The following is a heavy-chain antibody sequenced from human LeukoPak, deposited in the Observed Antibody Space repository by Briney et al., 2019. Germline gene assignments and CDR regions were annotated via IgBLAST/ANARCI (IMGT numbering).Heavy chain of an antibody. J-gene: IGHJ4*02. Sequence: GGSLRLSCATSGFTFSNFAMNWVRRAPGKGLEWVSTISGSGDGTYYADSVKGRFTISRDNSKNTLFLQMGSLSADDTALYYCAKGRLQEGTVFRGVITPVDYWGQGTLVTVTS. CDR1: GFTFSNFA. D-gene: IGHD3-10*01. CDR2: ISGSGDGT. V-gene: IGHV3-23*01. CDR3: AKGRLQEGTVFRGVITPVDY.